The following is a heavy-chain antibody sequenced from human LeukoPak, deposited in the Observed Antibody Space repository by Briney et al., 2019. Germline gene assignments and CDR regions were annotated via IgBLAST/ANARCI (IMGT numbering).Heavy chain of an antibody. J-gene: IGHJ4*02. CDR1: GGSISSYY. CDR3: AGRSGYYTPTYFDY. D-gene: IGHD3-3*01. CDR2: IYYSGST. Sequence: KPSETLSLTCTVSGGSISSYYWSWIRQPPGKGLEWIGYIYYSGSTNYNPSLKSRVTISVDTSKNQFSLKLSSVTAADTAVYYCAGRSGYYTPTYFDYWGQGTLVTVSS. V-gene: IGHV4-59*01.